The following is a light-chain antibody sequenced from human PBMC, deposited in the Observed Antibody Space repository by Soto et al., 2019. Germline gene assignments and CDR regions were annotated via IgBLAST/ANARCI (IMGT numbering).Light chain of an antibody. CDR3: QQYKKWPRT. CDR2: DAS. J-gene: IGKJ1*01. V-gene: IGKV3-15*01. CDR1: QSVSSN. Sequence: LTQSPGTLSLSPGERATLSCRASQSVSSNFAWYQQKPGQAPRLLIYDASTRATGIPARFSGSGSGTEFTLTISSLQSEDFAVYYCQQYKKWPRTFGHGTKVDIK.